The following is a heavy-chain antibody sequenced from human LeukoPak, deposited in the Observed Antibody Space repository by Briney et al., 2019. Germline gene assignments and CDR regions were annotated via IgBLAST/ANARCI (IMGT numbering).Heavy chain of an antibody. CDR1: GGSISSSGYS. CDR3: ARGDTGNDAFDI. J-gene: IGHJ3*02. V-gene: IGHV4-30-2*01. Sequence: SQTLSLTCAVSGGSISSSGYSWSWIRQPPGKGLEWIGYMYHSGSTYYNPSLESRVTISVDRSKNEFSLKLSSVTAADTAVYYCARGDTGNDAFDIWGQGTMVTVSS. CDR2: MYHSGST.